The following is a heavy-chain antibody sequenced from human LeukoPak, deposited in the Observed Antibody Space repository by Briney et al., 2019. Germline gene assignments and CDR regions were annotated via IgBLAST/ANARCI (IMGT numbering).Heavy chain of an antibody. CDR3: VRDEKWSFDY. J-gene: IGHJ4*02. V-gene: IGHV3-30*02. CDR1: GFTFSRYG. D-gene: IGHD2-15*01. CDR2: IRYDGSDK. Sequence: PGGSLRLSCAASGFTFSRYGMHWVRQAPGKGLEWVTFIRYDGSDKYYADSVKGRFTISRDNSENTLYLLLNSLRAEDTAVYYCVRDEKWSFDYWGQGTLVTVSS.